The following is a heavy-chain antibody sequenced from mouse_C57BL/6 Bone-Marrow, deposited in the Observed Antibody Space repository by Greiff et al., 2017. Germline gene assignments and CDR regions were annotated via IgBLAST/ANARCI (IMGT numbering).Heavy chain of an antibody. CDR1: GFSLTSYG. CDR3: ASQRGPYAMDY. V-gene: IGHV2-9*01. J-gene: IGHJ4*01. Sequence: VKLMESGPGLVAPSQSLSITCTVSGFSLTSYGVDWVRQPPGKGLEWLGVIWGGGSTDYNSALMSRLSISKDNSKSQVFLNMTSLQTDDTAMYYCASQRGPYAMDYWGRGPSVTVSS. CDR2: IWGGGST.